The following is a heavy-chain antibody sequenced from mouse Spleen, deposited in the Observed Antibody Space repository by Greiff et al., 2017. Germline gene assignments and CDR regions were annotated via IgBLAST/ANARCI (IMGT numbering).Heavy chain of an antibody. V-gene: IGHV14-3*02. CDR1: GFNIKDTY. CDR2: IDPANGNT. J-gene: IGHJ4*01. CDR3: ARSSLYGSSYYAMDY. Sequence: EVQLQQSGAELVKPGASVKLSCTASGFNIKDTYMHWVKQRPEQGLEWIGRIDPANGNTKYDPKFQGKATITADTSSNTAYLQLSSLTSEDTAVYYCARSSLYGSSYYAMDYWGQGTSVTVSS. D-gene: IGHD1-1*01.